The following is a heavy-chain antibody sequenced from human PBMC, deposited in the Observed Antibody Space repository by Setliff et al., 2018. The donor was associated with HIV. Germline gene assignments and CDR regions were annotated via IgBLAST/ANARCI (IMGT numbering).Heavy chain of an antibody. V-gene: IGHV4-31*03. CDR2: IYYSGST. J-gene: IGHJ4*02. CDR1: GGSISSSDYY. Sequence: SETLSLTCTVSGGSISSSDYYWSWIRQHPGKGLEWIGYIYYSGSTYYNPSLKSRITISVDTSQNQFSLKLGSVTAADTAVYYCATTPDSSGYFPEGFSDYWGQGILVTVSS. D-gene: IGHD3-22*01. CDR3: ATTPDSSGYFPEGFSDY.